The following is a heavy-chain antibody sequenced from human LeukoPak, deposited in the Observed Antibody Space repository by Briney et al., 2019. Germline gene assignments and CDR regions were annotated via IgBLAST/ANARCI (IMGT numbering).Heavy chain of an antibody. J-gene: IGHJ5*02. Sequence: GGSLRLSCAASGFTFSSYAMSWIRQAPGKGLEWVSYISSSGSTIYYADSVKGRFTISRDNAKNSLYLQMNSLRAEDTAVYYCARDRSTYYDFWSGYSNWFDPWGQGTLVTVSS. CDR1: GFTFSSYA. CDR3: ARDRSTYYDFWSGYSNWFDP. V-gene: IGHV3-11*01. CDR2: ISSSGSTI. D-gene: IGHD3-3*01.